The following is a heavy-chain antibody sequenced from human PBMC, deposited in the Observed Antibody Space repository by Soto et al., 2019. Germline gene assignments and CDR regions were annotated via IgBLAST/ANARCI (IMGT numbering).Heavy chain of an antibody. Sequence: PGGSLRLSCAAPGFNFNDYGMHWVRQAPGKGLEWVSSISWNSVSIGYADSVKGRFTISRDNAKNSLYLQMNSLRAEDSALYYCAKDMENGYNPYYYYGMDVWGQGTTVTVSS. CDR1: GFNFNDYG. CDR2: ISWNSVSI. V-gene: IGHV3-9*01. J-gene: IGHJ6*02. D-gene: IGHD3-10*01. CDR3: AKDMENGYNPYYYYGMDV.